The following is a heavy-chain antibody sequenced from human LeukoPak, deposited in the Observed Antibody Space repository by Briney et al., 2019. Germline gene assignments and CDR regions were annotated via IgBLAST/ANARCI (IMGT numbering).Heavy chain of an antibody. CDR1: GFTFSSYS. CDR3: ARGYYYVSSGITL. D-gene: IGHD3-22*01. J-gene: IGHJ4*02. CDR2: ISSSSSTI. V-gene: IGHV3-48*04. Sequence: GGSLRLSCAASGFTFSSYSMNWVRQAPGKGLEWVSYISSSSSTIYYADSVKGRFTISRDNAKNSLYLQMNSLRAEDTAVYYCARGYYYVSSGITLWGQGTLVTVSS.